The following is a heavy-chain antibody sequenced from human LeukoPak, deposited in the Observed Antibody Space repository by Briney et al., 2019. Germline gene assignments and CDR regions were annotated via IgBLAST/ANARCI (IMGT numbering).Heavy chain of an antibody. CDR1: GFTVSSNY. J-gene: IGHJ4*02. CDR2: TSSSDAGT. V-gene: IGHV3-23*01. D-gene: IGHD2-21*01. Sequence: GGSLRLSCAASGFTVSSNYISWVRQAPGKGLEWVSATSSSDAGTYYADSVRGRFTISRGNSKNTLYLQMNSLRAEDAAVYYCAKAPVTSCRGAYCYPFDYWGQGTLVTVSS. CDR3: AKAPVTSCRGAYCYPFDY.